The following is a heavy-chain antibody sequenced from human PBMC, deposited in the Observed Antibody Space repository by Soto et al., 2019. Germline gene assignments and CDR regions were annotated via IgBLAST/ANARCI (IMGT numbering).Heavy chain of an antibody. CDR2: ISGSGGST. CDR1: GFSFSSYA. CDR3: ARELWEDPVDDYGMDV. J-gene: IGHJ6*02. D-gene: IGHD1-26*01. V-gene: IGHV3-23*01. Sequence: PGGSRILSCAASGFSFSSYAMSWVRQAPGKGLEWASAISGSGGSTYYADSVKGRFTISRDNSKNTLYLQMNSLRAEDTAVYYCARELWEDPVDDYGMDVRGQGTTVTVSS.